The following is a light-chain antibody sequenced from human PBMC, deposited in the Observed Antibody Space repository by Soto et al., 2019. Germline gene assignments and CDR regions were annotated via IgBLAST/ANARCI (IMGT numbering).Light chain of an antibody. CDR2: DVR. Sequence: QSVLTQPASVSGSPGQSITISCTGTSSDVGAYNSVSWYQQYPGKAPKLRIYDVRYRPSGVSQRFSGSKSGNTASLTISGLQADDEADYYCASYRSGSTPVVFGGGTKLTV. V-gene: IGLV2-14*01. J-gene: IGLJ2*01. CDR1: SSDVGAYNS. CDR3: ASYRSGSTPVV.